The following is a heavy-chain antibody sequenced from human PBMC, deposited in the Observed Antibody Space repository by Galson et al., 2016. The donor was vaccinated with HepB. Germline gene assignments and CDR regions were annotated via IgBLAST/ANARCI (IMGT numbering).Heavy chain of an antibody. CDR1: GFTFSSYA. CDR3: ARVATVTTFYYFYGMEV. D-gene: IGHD4-17*01. Sequence: SLRLSCAASGFTFSSYAMNWVRQAPGKGLEWVALISDDGGNKYYVDSVKGRFTISRDNSKNTLYLQMNSLRAEDTAVYYCARVATVTTFYYFYGMEVWGQGTTVTVSS. CDR2: ISDDGGNK. J-gene: IGHJ6*02. V-gene: IGHV3-30-3*01.